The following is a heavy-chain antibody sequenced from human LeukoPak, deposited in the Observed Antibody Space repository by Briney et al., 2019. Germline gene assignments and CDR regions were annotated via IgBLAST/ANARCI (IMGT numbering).Heavy chain of an antibody. J-gene: IGHJ4*02. V-gene: IGHV3-7*01. D-gene: IGHD2-15*01. CDR2: IKEDGTQK. CDR3: ARRGWQFDC. Sequence: GGSLRLSCVASGFKFSNYWMSWVRQAPGKGLEWVANIKEDGTQKNYIDSVKGRFTISRDNAKNSLYSQMNSLRVEDTAQCYCARRGWQFDCWGQGTLVTVSS. CDR1: GFKFSNYW.